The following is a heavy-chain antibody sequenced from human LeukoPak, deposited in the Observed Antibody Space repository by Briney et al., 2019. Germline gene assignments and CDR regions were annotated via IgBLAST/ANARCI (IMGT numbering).Heavy chain of an antibody. CDR1: GYTFTSYG. Sequence: ASVKVSCKASGYTFTSYGISWVRQAPGQGLEWMGWISAYNGNTNYAQKLQGRVTMTTDTSTSTAYMELRSLRSDDTAVYYCARNYYGSGNLYGMGVWGKGTTVTVSS. J-gene: IGHJ6*04. D-gene: IGHD3-10*01. CDR2: ISAYNGNT. CDR3: ARNYYGSGNLYGMGV. V-gene: IGHV1-18*04.